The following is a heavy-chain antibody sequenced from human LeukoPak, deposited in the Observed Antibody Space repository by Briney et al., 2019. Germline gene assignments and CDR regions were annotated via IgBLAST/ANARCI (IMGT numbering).Heavy chain of an antibody. CDR3: ARGSTSGWYYFDY. J-gene: IGHJ4*02. D-gene: IGHD6-19*01. Sequence: GGSLRLSCAASEFTVSSNYMSWVRQAPGKGLEWVSVIYSDGYTYYADSVKGRFTISRDNPKNMLYLQMNSLRAEDTAVYYCARGSTSGWYYFDYWGQGTLVTVSS. V-gene: IGHV3-66*01. CDR2: IYSDGYT. CDR1: EFTVSSNY.